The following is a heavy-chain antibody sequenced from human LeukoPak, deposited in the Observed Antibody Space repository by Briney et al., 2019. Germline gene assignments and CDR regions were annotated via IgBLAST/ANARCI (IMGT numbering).Heavy chain of an antibody. CDR2: INHSGST. D-gene: IGHD2-2*01. Sequence: SETLSLTCAVYGGSFSGYYWSWIRQPPGKGLEWIGEINHSGSTNYNPSLKSRVTISVDTSKNQFSLKLSSVTAADTAVYYCARGYCSSTSCRPAPSWGQGTLVTVSS. CDR1: GGSFSGYY. J-gene: IGHJ4*02. V-gene: IGHV4-34*01. CDR3: ARGYCSSTSCRPAPS.